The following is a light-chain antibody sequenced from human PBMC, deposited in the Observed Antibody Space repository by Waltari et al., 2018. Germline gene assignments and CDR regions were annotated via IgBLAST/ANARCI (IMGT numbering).Light chain of an antibody. V-gene: IGKV1-5*03. Sequence: EIQLTQSPSTLSASVGDRVTITCRASQHVSHWLSWYQEQPGKAPKLLIYKASGLENGVPSRFSGSGSETEFSLTISGLQPDDFATYYCQHYSSYPYTFGQGTRLEIK. CDR2: KAS. J-gene: IGKJ2*01. CDR1: QHVSHW. CDR3: QHYSSYPYT.